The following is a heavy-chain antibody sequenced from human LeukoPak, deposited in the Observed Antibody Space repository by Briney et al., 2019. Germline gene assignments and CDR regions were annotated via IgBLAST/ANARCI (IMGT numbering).Heavy chain of an antibody. D-gene: IGHD2-15*01. V-gene: IGHV3-23*01. Sequence: GGSLRLSCAASGFTFGSYAMSWVRQAPGKGLEWVSAISGSGGGTYYADSVKGRFAISRDNSKNTLYLQMNSLRVEDTAVYYCAKAHVVAAPHDYWGQGTLVTVSS. CDR2: ISGSGGGT. CDR3: AKAHVVAAPHDY. J-gene: IGHJ4*02. CDR1: GFTFGSYA.